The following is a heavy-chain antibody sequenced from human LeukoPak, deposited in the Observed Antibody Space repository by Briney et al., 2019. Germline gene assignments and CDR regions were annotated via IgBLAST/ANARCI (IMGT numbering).Heavy chain of an antibody. CDR1: GGAFSSYA. CDR2: IIPIFGTA. CDR3: ASNMEPNDFWSGPGKTITDYYYYYMDV. J-gene: IGHJ6*03. V-gene: IGHV1-69*06. D-gene: IGHD3-3*01. Sequence: SVKVSCKASGGAFSSYAISWVRQAPGQGLEWMGGIIPIFGTANYAQKFQGRVTITADKSTSTAYMELSSLRSEDTAVYYCASNMEPNDFWSGPGKTITDYYYYYMDVWGKGTTVTVSS.